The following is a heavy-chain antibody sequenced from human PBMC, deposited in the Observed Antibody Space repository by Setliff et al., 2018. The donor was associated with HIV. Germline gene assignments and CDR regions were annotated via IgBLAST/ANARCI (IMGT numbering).Heavy chain of an antibody. D-gene: IGHD3-10*01. J-gene: IGHJ4*02. CDR3: AKDNFGSGSPYDY. CDR2: VSGSGGFT. Sequence: GSLRLSCAASGFTFSNYDMTWVRQAPGKGLEWVSGVSGSGGFTSYADSVKGRFTISRHNSKNTLYLHMNSLRAEDTAVYYCAKDNFGSGSPYDYWGQGTLVTVSS. V-gene: IGHV3-23*01. CDR1: GFTFSNYD.